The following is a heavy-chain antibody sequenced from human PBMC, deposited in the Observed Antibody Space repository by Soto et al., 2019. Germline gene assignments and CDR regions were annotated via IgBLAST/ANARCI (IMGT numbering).Heavy chain of an antibody. V-gene: IGHV3-15*01. J-gene: IGHJ4*02. D-gene: IGHD6-6*01. CDR2: IKSKTDGGTT. Sequence: GGSLRLSCAASGFTFSNAWMSWVRQAPGKGLEWVGRIKSKTDGGTTDYAAPVKGRFTISRDDSKNTLYLQMNSLKTEDTAVYYCTTAYSSSSYYFDYWGQGTLVTVSS. CDR3: TTAYSSSSYYFDY. CDR1: GFTFSNAW.